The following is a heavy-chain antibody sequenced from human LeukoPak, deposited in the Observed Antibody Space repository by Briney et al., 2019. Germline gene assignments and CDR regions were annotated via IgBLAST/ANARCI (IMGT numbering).Heavy chain of an antibody. D-gene: IGHD5-24*01. CDR1: GYTFTSYY. J-gene: IGHJ4*02. Sequence: GASVKVSCKASGYTFTSYYMHWVRQAPGQGLEWMGIINPSGGSTSYAQKFQGRVTMTRDTSTSTVYMEPSSLRSEDTAVYYCARDQGADGYNYLYYFDYWGQGTLVTVSS. CDR2: INPSGGST. V-gene: IGHV1-46*01. CDR3: ARDQGADGYNYLYYFDY.